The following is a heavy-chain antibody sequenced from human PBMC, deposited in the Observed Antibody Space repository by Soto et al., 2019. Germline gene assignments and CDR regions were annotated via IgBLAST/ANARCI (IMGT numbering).Heavy chain of an antibody. CDR1: GGSISSYY. J-gene: IGHJ3*02. V-gene: IGHV4-59*01. D-gene: IGHD6-19*01. CDR2: IYYSGST. Sequence: QVHLQESGPGLVKPSETLSLTCTVSGGSISSYYWSCIRQPPGKGLEWIGYIYYSGSTNYNPSLKSRVTISVDTSKNQFSLKLSSVTAADTAVYYCARYIGSGWYRAFDIWGQGTMVTVSS. CDR3: ARYIGSGWYRAFDI.